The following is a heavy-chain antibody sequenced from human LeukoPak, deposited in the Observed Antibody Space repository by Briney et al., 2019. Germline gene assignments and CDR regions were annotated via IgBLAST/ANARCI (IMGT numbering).Heavy chain of an antibody. D-gene: IGHD1-26*01. CDR2: ISAYNGNT. CDR3: ARGGGSYYYYYYMDV. J-gene: IGHJ6*03. CDR1: GYTFTSYG. V-gene: IGHV1-18*01. Sequence: GASVKVSCKASGYTFTSYGISWVRQAPGQGLEWMGWISAYNGNTNYAQKRQDRVTMTTDTSTSTAYMELRSLRSDDTAVYYCARGGGSYYYYYYMDVWGKGTTVTVSS.